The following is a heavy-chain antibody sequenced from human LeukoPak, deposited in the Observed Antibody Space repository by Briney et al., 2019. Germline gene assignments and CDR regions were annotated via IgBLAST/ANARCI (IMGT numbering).Heavy chain of an antibody. Sequence: ASVKVSCKASGYTFTSYYMHWVRQAPGQGLEWMGIINPSGGSTSYAQKFQGRVTMTRDMSTSTVYMELSSLRSEDTAVYYCARDPSETTAMGRNYYYYMDVWGKGTTVTVSS. D-gene: IGHD5-18*01. J-gene: IGHJ6*03. V-gene: IGHV1-46*01. CDR1: GYTFTSYY. CDR3: ARDPSETTAMGRNYYYYMDV. CDR2: INPSGGST.